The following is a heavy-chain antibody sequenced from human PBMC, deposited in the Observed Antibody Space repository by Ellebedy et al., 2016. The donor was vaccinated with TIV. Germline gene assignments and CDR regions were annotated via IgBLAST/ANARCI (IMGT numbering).Heavy chain of an antibody. V-gene: IGHV4-59*01. CDR1: GGSISSYY. Sequence: MPSETLSLTCTVSGGSISSYYWSWIRQPPGKGLEWIGYIYYSGSTNYNPSLKSRVTISVDTSKNQFSLKLSSVTAADTAVYYCARQGVIRGVIGYWGQGTLVTVSS. CDR3: ARQGVIRGVIGY. J-gene: IGHJ4*02. CDR2: IYYSGST. D-gene: IGHD3-10*01.